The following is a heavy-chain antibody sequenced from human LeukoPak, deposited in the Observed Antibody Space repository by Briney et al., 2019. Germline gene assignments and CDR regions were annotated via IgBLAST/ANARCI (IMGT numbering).Heavy chain of an antibody. Sequence: PGGSLRLSCAASGFTFSSYGMHWVRQAPGKGLEWVAFIRYDGSNKYYADSVKGRFTISRDNSKNTLYLQMNSLRAEDTAVYYCAKVGYSYDTYYYYYMDVWGKGTTVTISS. V-gene: IGHV3-30*02. CDR1: GFTFSSYG. CDR2: IRYDGSNK. D-gene: IGHD5-18*01. J-gene: IGHJ6*03. CDR3: AKVGYSYDTYYYYYMDV.